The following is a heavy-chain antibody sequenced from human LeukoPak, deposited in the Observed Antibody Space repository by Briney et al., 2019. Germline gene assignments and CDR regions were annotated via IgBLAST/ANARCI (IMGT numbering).Heavy chain of an antibody. V-gene: IGHV4-39*07. Sequence: SETLSLTCSVSGGSIVSSTFYWGWVCQPPGKGLEWIGIIHHSGSTYYNSSLKSRVTISVDTSKNQFSLKLSSMTAADTAVYYCARGPRYCNNTSCQSNYYYYMDVWGKGTTVTVSS. J-gene: IGHJ6*03. D-gene: IGHD2-2*01. CDR2: IHHSGST. CDR1: GGSIVSSTFY. CDR3: ARGPRYCNNTSCQSNYYYYMDV.